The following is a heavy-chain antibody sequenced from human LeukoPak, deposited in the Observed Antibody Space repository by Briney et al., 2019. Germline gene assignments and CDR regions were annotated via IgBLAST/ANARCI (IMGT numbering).Heavy chain of an antibody. CDR2: ISGSGVST. V-gene: IGHV3-23*01. Sequence: GGSLRLSCATSGFTFSSYAMSWVRQAPGKGLEWVSVISGSGVSTYYADSVKGRFTISRDNSKNTLYLQLNSLRGEDTAVYYCAKGQLELRYYMDVWAKGPRSPSP. D-gene: IGHD1-1*01. J-gene: IGHJ6*03. CDR1: GFTFSSYA. CDR3: AKGQLELRYYMDV.